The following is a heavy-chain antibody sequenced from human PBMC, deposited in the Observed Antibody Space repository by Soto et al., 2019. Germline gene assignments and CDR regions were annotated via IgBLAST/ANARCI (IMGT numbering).Heavy chain of an antibody. Sequence: PSETLSLTCAVPGYYISSGYYRGCIRQPPGKRLEWIGSIGLSGSTYYNPSLMSRVTISVDTSKNQCALKLSSVTAADTAVYYCARVTWYSSSWYPWYFDYWGQGTLVTVSS. CDR1: GYYISSGYY. CDR3: ARVTWYSSSWYPWYFDY. D-gene: IGHD6-13*01. V-gene: IGHV4-38-2*01. CDR2: IGLSGST. J-gene: IGHJ4*02.